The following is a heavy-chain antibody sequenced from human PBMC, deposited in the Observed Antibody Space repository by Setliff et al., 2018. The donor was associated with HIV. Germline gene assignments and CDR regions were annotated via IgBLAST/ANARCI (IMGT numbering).Heavy chain of an antibody. V-gene: IGHV4-28*02. CDR2: IYYSGSI. CDR3: AKKGNGDYHFDY. J-gene: IGHJ4*02. Sequence: TLSLTCVVSGYSISINDGWGWIRQSPGKGLEWIWYIYYSGSIYYNPSLKSRVTMSVDTSKNQFSLKLSSVTAVDTAVYYCAKKGNGDYHFDYWGQGTLVTVSS. CDR1: GYSISINDG. D-gene: IGHD4-17*01.